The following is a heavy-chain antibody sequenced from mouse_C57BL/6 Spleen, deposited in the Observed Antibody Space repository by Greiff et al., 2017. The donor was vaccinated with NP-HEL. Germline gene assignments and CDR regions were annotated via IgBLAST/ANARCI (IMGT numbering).Heavy chain of an antibody. CDR1: GYSFTDYN. D-gene: IGHD1-1*01. CDR2: INPNYGTT. Sequence: VHVKQSGPELVKPGASVKISCKASGYSFTDYNMNWVKQSNGKSLEWIGVINPNYGTTSYNQKFKGKATLTVDQSSSTAYMQLNSLTSEDSAVYYCARYYGSSYYYFDYWGQGTTLTVSS. J-gene: IGHJ2*01. CDR3: ARYYGSSYYYFDY. V-gene: IGHV1-39*01.